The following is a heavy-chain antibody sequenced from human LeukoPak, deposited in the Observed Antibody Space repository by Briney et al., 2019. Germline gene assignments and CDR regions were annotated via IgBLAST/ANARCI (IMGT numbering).Heavy chain of an antibody. J-gene: IGHJ4*02. CDR2: INPNNGGT. Sequence: ASVNVSCKASGYTFTGYYMHWVRQAPGQGLEWMGWINPNNGGTNYAQKFQGRVTMTRDTSISTAYMELSRLRSDDTAVYYCARDRSGYYSNFDYWGQGALVTVSS. V-gene: IGHV1-2*02. CDR1: GYTFTGYY. D-gene: IGHD3-22*01. CDR3: ARDRSGYYSNFDY.